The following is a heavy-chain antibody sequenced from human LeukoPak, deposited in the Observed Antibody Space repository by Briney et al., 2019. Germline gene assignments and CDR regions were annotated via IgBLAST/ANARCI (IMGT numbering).Heavy chain of an antibody. Sequence: ASVKVSCKASGYTFNIYGIGWVRQAPGQGLEWMGWISAYSGNTNYAQKLQGRVTMTTDTSASTAYMELRSLRSDDTAVYYCARGRERLPVDYWGQGTLVTVSS. J-gene: IGHJ4*02. CDR2: ISAYSGNT. D-gene: IGHD6-25*01. V-gene: IGHV1-18*01. CDR1: GYTFNIYG. CDR3: ARGRERLPVDY.